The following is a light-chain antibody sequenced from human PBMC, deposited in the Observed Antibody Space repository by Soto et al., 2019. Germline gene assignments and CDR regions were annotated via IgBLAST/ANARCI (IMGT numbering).Light chain of an antibody. J-gene: IGLJ3*02. CDR1: SSDVGNYNY. V-gene: IGLV2-11*01. CDR3: CSYAGSFTWL. Sequence: QSALTQPRSVSGSPGQSVTISCTGTSSDVGNYNYVSWYQQYPGKAPKLMIYEVSKRPSGVPDRFSGSKSGNTASLTISGGQTEDEADYYCCSYAGSFTWLFGGGTKLTVL. CDR2: EVS.